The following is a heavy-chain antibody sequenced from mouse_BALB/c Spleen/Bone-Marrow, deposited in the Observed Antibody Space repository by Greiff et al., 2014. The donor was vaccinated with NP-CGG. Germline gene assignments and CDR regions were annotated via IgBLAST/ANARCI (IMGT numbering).Heavy chain of an antibody. CDR2: INPSSGYT. CDR1: GYTFTSYT. J-gene: IGHJ3*01. V-gene: IGHV1-4*01. Sequence: VQVVESGAELARPGASVKMSCKASGYTFTSYTMHWVKQRPGQGLEWIGYINPSSGYTNYNQKFKDKATLTADKSSSTAYMQLSSLTSEDSAVYYCARSRDFTTGFAYWGQGTLVTVSA. CDR3: ARSRDFTTGFAY. D-gene: IGHD1-1*01.